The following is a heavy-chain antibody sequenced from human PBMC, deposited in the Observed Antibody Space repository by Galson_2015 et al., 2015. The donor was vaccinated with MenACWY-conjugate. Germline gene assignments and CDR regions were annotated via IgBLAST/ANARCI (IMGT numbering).Heavy chain of an antibody. D-gene: IGHD6-6*01. CDR2: ISASGGST. CDR3: VKERGSLSHNYYFYFMDV. Sequence: SLRLSCAASGFSFRSNAMSWVRQAPGKGLEWVSAISASGGSTYYPDYAKGRFTISRDNSKNTLFLEMNSLRGEETALYYCVKERGSLSHNYYFYFMDVWGKGTTVTVS. CDR1: GFSFRSNA. J-gene: IGHJ6*03. V-gene: IGHV3-23*01.